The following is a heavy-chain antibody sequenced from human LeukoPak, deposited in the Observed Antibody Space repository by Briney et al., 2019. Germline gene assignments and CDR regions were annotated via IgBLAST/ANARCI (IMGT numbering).Heavy chain of an antibody. CDR1: GGSISSYY. D-gene: IGHD6-13*01. V-gene: IGHV4-59*01. CDR3: AVYIAAAGYFDY. J-gene: IGHJ4*02. CDR2: IYYSGST. Sequence: SETLSLTCTVSGGSISSYYWSWIRQPPGKGLEWIGYIYYSGSTNYNPSLKSRVTISVDTSKNQFSLELSSVTAADTAVYYCAVYIAAAGYFDYWGQGTLVTVSS.